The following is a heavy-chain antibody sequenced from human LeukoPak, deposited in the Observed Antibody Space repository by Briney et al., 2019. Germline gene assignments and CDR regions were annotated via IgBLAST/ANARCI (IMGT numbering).Heavy chain of an antibody. CDR1: GFTFSSYG. J-gene: IGHJ4*02. CDR3: AKDSTDGYNYDY. CDR2: ISYDGSNK. V-gene: IGHV3-30*18. Sequence: GGSLRLSCAASGFTFSSYGMRWVRQAPGKGLEWVAVISYDGSNKYYADSVKGRFTISRDNSKNTLYLQMNSLRAEDTAVYYCAKDSTDGYNYDYWGQGTLVTVSS. D-gene: IGHD5-24*01.